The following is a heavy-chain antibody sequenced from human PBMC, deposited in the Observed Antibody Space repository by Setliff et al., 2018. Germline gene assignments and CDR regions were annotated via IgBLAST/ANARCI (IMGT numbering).Heavy chain of an antibody. CDR3: AREGVDTRSSTDYRYYMDV. V-gene: IGHV1-69*05. J-gene: IGHJ6*03. CDR2: TIPIFGST. D-gene: IGHD5-18*01. CDR1: GGTFSSYG. Sequence: PSVKVSCKASGGTFSSYGISWVRQAPGQGLEWMGGTIPIFGSTNYAQKFQDRVTIITDESTSTAYMELSSLRTEDTAVYYCAREGVDTRSSTDYRYYMDVWGKGTTVTVSS.